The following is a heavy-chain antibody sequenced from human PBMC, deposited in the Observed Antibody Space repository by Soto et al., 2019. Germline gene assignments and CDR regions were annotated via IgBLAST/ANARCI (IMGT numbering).Heavy chain of an antibody. CDR2: IIPISDTA. V-gene: IGHV1-69*01. J-gene: IGHJ6*02. CDR1: GGTFSNYA. D-gene: IGHD2-2*01. CDR3: ARSQGSRTSLEIYYYYYYGMDV. Sequence: QVQLVQSGAEVKKPGSSVKVSCKASGGTFSNYAISWGRQAPGQGLEWMGGIIPISDTANYAQKFQGRVTITAGESTSTAYMELSSLRSEDTAVYYCARSQGSRTSLEIYYYYYYGMDVWGQGTTVTVSS.